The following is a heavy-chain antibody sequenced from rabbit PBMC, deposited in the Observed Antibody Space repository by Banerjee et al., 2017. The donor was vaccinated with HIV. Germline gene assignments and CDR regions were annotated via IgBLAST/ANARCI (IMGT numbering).Heavy chain of an antibody. CDR3: ARDFDF. V-gene: IGHV1S45*01. CDR1: GFSFSSDYW. CDR2: IYGGSSGST. Sequence: QEQLEESGGDLVKPEGSLTLTCTASGFSFSSDYWICWVRQAPGKGLEWIACIYGGSSGSTYYASWAKGRFTISKTSSTTVTLQLTSLTPADTATYFCARDFDFWGPGTLVTVS. J-gene: IGHJ4*01.